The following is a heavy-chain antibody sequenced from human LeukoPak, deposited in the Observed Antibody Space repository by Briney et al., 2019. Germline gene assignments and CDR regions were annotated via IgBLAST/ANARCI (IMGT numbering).Heavy chain of an antibody. Sequence: QPGGSLRLSCGASGIIFSDIWVTWVRQAPGKGLEWVATISPDGSLKNYMDSVKGRFTMSRDNAKKSVYMELNSGRAEDTAVYFCARDWKYSTFDYWGQGTLVTVSS. V-gene: IGHV3-7*01. CDR3: ARDWKYSTFDY. CDR2: ISPDGSLK. D-gene: IGHD2-21*01. CDR1: GIIFSDIW. J-gene: IGHJ4*02.